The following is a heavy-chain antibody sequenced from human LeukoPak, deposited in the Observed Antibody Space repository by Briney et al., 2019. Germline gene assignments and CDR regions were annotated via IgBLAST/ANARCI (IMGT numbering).Heavy chain of an antibody. D-gene: IGHD3-16*01. CDR1: GDSISSYN. CDR2: IYYSGST. J-gene: IGHJ6*03. CDR3: ARETSQKGAHYMDV. Sequence: PSETLSLSSAVAGDSISSYNWCWSWQPPGRGLWWVGYIYYSGSTNYNPSLKSRVTISVDTSKNQFSLKLRSVTAADTAVYYCARETSQKGAHYMDVWGKGATVTISS. V-gene: IGHV4-59*01.